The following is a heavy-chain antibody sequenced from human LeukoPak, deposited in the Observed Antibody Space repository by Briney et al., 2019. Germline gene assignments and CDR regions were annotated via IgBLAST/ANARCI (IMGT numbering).Heavy chain of an antibody. D-gene: IGHD6-13*01. J-gene: IGHJ5*02. Sequence: SETLSLTCAVSGYSISSGYYWGWIRQPPGKGLEWIGSIYHSGSTYYNPSLKSRVTISVDTSKNQLSLKLSSVTAADTAVYYCARTPRGSSWYERWFDPWGQGTLVTVSS. V-gene: IGHV4-38-2*01. CDR2: IYHSGST. CDR1: GYSISSGYY. CDR3: ARTPRGSSWYERWFDP.